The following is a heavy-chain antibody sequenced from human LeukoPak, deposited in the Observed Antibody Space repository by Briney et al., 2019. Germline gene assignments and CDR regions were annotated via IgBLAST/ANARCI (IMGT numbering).Heavy chain of an antibody. CDR2: ISNSGGST. CDR1: GFTFSSYA. V-gene: IGHV3-23*01. J-gene: IGHJ4*02. Sequence: PGGSLRLSCAASGFTFSSYAMSWVRQAPRKGLEWVSAISNSGGSTYYADSVKGRFTISRDNSKNTLYLQMNSLRAEDTAVYYCAKSVIAAAGTFDYWGQGTLVTVSS. CDR3: AKSVIAAAGTFDY. D-gene: IGHD6-13*01.